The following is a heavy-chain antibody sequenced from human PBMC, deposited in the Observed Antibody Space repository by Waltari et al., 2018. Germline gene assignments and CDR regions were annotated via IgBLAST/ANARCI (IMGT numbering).Heavy chain of an antibody. J-gene: IGHJ4*02. V-gene: IGHV4-39*01. D-gene: IGHD3-22*01. CDR3: ARQLKTNYYDSSGPRNPLGYCDY. CDR1: GGSISSSSYY. CDR2: IYYSGST. Sequence: QLQLQESGPGLVKPSETLSLTCTVSGGSISSSSYYWGWIRQPPGKGLEWIGSIYYSGSTYYNPSLKSRVTISVDTSKIQFSLKLSSVTAAYTAVYSCARQLKTNYYDSSGPRNPLGYCDYWGQGTLVTVSS.